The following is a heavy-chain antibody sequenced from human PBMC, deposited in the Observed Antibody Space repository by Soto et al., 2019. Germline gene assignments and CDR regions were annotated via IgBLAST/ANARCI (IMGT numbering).Heavy chain of an antibody. CDR3: ARRTTLARITMVRGLIPAATWFDP. Sequence: PSETLSLTCALYGGSVSGYFRSWIRSPPAKGLEWIGEINHSGSTIYNPSLKSRVTISLDTSKTQSSLKLSSVTAVGTAVYYCARRTTLARITMVRGLIPAATWFDPWGQGTLVPVTS. D-gene: IGHD3-10*01. J-gene: IGHJ5*02. V-gene: IGHV4-34*01. CDR2: INHSGST. CDR1: GGSVSGYF.